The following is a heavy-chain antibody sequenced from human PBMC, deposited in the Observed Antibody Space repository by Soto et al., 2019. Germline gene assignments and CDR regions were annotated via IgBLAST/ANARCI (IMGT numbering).Heavy chain of an antibody. CDR3: ARGRDYCSSTSCYWNYYGMDV. Sequence: GESLKISCKGSGYSFTSYWIGWVRQMPGKGLEWMGIIYPGDSDTRYSPSFQGQVTISADKSISTAYLQWSSLKASDTAMYYCARGRDYCSSTSCYWNYYGMDVWGQGTTVTVSS. D-gene: IGHD2-2*01. J-gene: IGHJ6*02. CDR2: IYPGDSDT. CDR1: GYSFTSYW. V-gene: IGHV5-51*01.